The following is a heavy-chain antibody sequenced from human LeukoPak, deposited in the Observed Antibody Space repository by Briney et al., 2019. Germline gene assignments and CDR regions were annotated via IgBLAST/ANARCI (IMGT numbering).Heavy chain of an antibody. CDR3: ARDRSAAGRRGFDP. CDR1: GFTFSSYS. CDR2: ISSSSSYI. V-gene: IGHV3-21*01. J-gene: IGHJ5*02. D-gene: IGHD6-13*01. Sequence: GGSLRLSCAASGFTFSSYSMNWVRQAPGKGLEWVSSISSSSSYIYYADSVKGRFTISRDNAKDSLYLQMNSLRAEDTAVYYCARDRSAAGRRGFDPWGQGTLVTVSS.